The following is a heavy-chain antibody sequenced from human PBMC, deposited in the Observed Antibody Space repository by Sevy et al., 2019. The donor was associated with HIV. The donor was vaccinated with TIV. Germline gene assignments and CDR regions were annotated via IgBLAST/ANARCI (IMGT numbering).Heavy chain of an antibody. V-gene: IGHV3-23*01. CDR3: AKGGSTSGYYLNYFAY. CDR1: GFTVSGNY. CDR2: VSGGGDTT. Sequence: GGSLRLSCEASGFTVSGNYMTWVRQAPGKGLEWVSAVSGGGDTTYYADSVKGRFTISRDNSKNTLYLQMNSLRAEDTAVYYCAKGGSTSGYYLNYFAYWGQGTLVTVSS. D-gene: IGHD3-22*01. J-gene: IGHJ4*02.